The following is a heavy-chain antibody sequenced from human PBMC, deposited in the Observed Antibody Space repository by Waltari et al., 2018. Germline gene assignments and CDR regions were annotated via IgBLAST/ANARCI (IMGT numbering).Heavy chain of an antibody. Sequence: QVQLVQSGAEVKKPGASVNVSCKASGYNFIGYYIHWVRQAPGQGLEWMGWINPNTGGTKYAQKYQGRVTLTRDTSISTAYMELSSLGSDDKAVFYCARQAARNFDYWGQGTLVTVSS. CDR3: ARQAARNFDY. V-gene: IGHV1-2*02. CDR2: INPNTGGT. J-gene: IGHJ4*02. CDR1: GYNFIGYY.